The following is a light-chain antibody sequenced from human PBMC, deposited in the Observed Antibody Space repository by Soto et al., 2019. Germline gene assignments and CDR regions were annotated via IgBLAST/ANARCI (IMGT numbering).Light chain of an antibody. CDR2: EGS. V-gene: IGLV2-23*01. CDR3: YSYAGSTTYV. CDR1: SSDVGSYNL. Sequence: QSVLTQPASVSGSPGQSITISCTGTSSDVGSYNLVSWYQHHPGKAPKLIIYEGSKRPSGVSNRFSGSKSGNTASLTISGLQAEDEAEYYCYSYAGSTTYVFGTGTKLTVL. J-gene: IGLJ1*01.